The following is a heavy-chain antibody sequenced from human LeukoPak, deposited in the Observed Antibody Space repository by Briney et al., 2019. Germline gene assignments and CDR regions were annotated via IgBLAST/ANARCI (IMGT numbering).Heavy chain of an antibody. D-gene: IGHD6-13*01. CDR2: IWYDGSYK. J-gene: IGHJ4*02. CDR3: AKVVQYTASTGTGLDY. Sequence: GGSLRLSCAASGFTFSNCGMHWVRQAPGKGLDWVAVIWYDGSYKYYADSVKGRFTISRDNSKNTLYLQMNSLRAEDTAVYYCAKVVQYTASTGTGLDYWGQGTLVTVSS. V-gene: IGHV3-33*06. CDR1: GFTFSNCG.